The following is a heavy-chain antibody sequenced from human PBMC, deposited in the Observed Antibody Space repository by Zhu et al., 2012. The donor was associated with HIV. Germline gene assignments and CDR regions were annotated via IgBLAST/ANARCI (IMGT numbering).Heavy chain of an antibody. J-gene: IGHJ2*01. V-gene: IGHV4-30-2*01. CDR1: GGSMSSGGYP. D-gene: IGHD3-22*01. Sequence: QVQLQESGAGLVKPSETLSLTCAVPGGSMSSGGYPWSWMRQPPGKGLEWIGHIYHSGNTYYNPSLRSRVTMSADRSKNQFSLKLTSVTVADTAVYYCARVHYDTRCHSSGFDLVGPWPPWSLSP. CDR2: IYHSGNT. CDR3: ARVHYDTRCHSSGFDL.